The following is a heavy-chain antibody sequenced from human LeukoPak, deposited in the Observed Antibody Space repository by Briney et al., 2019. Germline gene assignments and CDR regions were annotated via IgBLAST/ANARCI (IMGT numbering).Heavy chain of an antibody. CDR1: GFTFSNHG. Sequence: GGSLRLSCAASGFTFSNHGMNWVRQAPGKGLEWLSGVSPPGGGTYYADSVKGRFTISRDDSKNTLSLQMNSLRAEDTAVYYCARDKVVPAATLKFDYWGQGTLVTVSS. D-gene: IGHD2-2*01. CDR3: ARDKVVPAATLKFDY. CDR2: VSPPGGGT. J-gene: IGHJ4*02. V-gene: IGHV3-23*01.